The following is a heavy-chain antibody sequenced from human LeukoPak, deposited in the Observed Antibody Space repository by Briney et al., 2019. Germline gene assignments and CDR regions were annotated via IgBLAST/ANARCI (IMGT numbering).Heavy chain of an antibody. CDR2: INPNSGGT. Sequence: ASVKVSXKASGYTFTGYYMHWVRQAPGQGLEWMGRINPNSGGTNYAQKFQGRVTMTRDTSISTAYMELSRLRSDDTAVYYCTTHAPAAHFDYWGQGTLVTVSS. V-gene: IGHV1-2*06. J-gene: IGHJ4*02. CDR1: GYTFTGYY. CDR3: TTHAPAAHFDY. D-gene: IGHD6-13*01.